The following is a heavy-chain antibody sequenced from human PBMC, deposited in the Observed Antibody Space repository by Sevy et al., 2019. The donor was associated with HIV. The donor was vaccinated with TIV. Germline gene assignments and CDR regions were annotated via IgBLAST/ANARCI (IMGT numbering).Heavy chain of an antibody. D-gene: IGHD3-10*01. J-gene: IGHJ6*02. CDR3: ARVRRKFYYGSGTYYTRSNDMDV. CDR2: MNPNSGNT. V-gene: IGHV1-8*01. Sequence: ASVKVSCKASGYTFTSYEINWVRQATGQGLEWMGWMNPNSGNTAHAQKFQGRVALTRDTSISTVYMELSGLRSEDTAVYYCARVRRKFYYGSGTYYTRSNDMDVWGQGTTVTVSS. CDR1: GYTFTSYE.